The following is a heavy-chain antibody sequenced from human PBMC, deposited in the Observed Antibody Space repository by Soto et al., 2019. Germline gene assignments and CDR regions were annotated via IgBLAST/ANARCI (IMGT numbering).Heavy chain of an antibody. CDR3: ARSMVRGVKSFDP. Sequence: EVQLVESGGGLVKPGGSLRLSCAASGFTFSSYSMNWVRQAPGEGLEWVSSISSSSSYIYYADSVKGRFTISRDNAKNSLYLQMNSLRAEDTAVYYCARSMVRGVKSFDPWGQGTLVTVSS. J-gene: IGHJ5*02. V-gene: IGHV3-21*01. D-gene: IGHD3-10*01. CDR2: ISSSSSYI. CDR1: GFTFSSYS.